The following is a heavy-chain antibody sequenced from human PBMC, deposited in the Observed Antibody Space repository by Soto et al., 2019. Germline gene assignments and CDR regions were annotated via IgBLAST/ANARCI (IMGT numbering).Heavy chain of an antibody. V-gene: IGHV3-23*01. CDR3: AKDPKGEGCSRNSCRIS. D-gene: IGHD2-2*01. Sequence: VGSLRLSCASSVFTFSSYAMSCVRHSPGKWLVWVSAISGSGGSTYYADSVKGRFTISRDNSKNTLYLQMNSLRAEDTAVYYCAKDPKGEGCSRNSCRISWGQGTLVTLS. J-gene: IGHJ4*02. CDR1: VFTFSSYA. CDR2: ISGSGGST.